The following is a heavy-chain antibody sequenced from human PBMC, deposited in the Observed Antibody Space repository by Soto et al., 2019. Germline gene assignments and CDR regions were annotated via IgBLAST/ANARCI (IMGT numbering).Heavy chain of an antibody. CDR2: IWYDGSNK. J-gene: IGHJ3*01. CDR1: GFSFSIYG. D-gene: IGHD1-26*01. Sequence: PGGSLRLSCAASGFSFSIYGMQWVRHAPGKGLDWVAVIWYDGSNKYYAESVKGRFTISRDNSKNTLYVQMNSLTVEDTAVYYCARAQYTGSYFDACDVWGQGTMVTVSS. CDR3: ARAQYTGSYFDACDV. V-gene: IGHV3-33*03.